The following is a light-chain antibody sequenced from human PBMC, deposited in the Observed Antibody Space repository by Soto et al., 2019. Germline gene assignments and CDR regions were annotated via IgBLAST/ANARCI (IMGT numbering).Light chain of an antibody. CDR3: QHYNSYSEA. V-gene: IGKV1-5*03. Sequence: DIQMTQSPSTLSASVGDRVTITCRASQSISSWLAWYQQKPGKAPNLLIYKASYLESGVPSRFSGSGSGTEFTLTISSLQPDDFATYYCQHYNSYSEAVGQGTKVELK. CDR2: KAS. J-gene: IGKJ1*01. CDR1: QSISSW.